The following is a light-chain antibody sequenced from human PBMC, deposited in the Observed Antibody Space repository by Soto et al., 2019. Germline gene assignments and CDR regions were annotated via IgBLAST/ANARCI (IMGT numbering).Light chain of an antibody. CDR3: QQYGTSPPT. V-gene: IGKV3-20*01. CDR2: GAS. J-gene: IGKJ1*01. Sequence: EIVLTQSPGTLSSSPGERATLSCRASQSVTSSYLAWYQQKPGQAPRLLISGASSRATGIPDRFSGSGSGTDFTLTISRLEPEDFAVFYCQQYGTSPPTFGQGTKVDIK. CDR1: QSVTSSY.